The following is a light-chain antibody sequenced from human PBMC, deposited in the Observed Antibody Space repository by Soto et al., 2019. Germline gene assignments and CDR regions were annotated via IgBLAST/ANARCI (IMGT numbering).Light chain of an antibody. Sequence: QPVLTQSPSASASLGASVKLTCTLSSGHISYAIAWHQQQPEKGPRYLMKLSSDGSHSKGDGIPDRFSGSSSGAERYLTISSLQAEDEADYYCQNWDTGARVVFGGGTKLTVL. CDR3: QNWDTGARVV. J-gene: IGLJ2*01. V-gene: IGLV4-69*01. CDR2: LSSDGSH. CDR1: SGHISYA.